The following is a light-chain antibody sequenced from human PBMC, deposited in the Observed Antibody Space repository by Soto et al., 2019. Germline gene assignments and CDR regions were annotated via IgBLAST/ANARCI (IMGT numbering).Light chain of an antibody. J-gene: IGKJ2*01. Sequence: EIVMTQSPATLSVSPGERATLSCRSSQSVSSNLAWYQQKPGQAPRLLIYGASTRATGIPDRFRGSGSGRDFTLTISSLEPEDFAIYYCQQRDNWPETFGQGTKVDIK. CDR1: QSVSSN. CDR3: QQRDNWPET. CDR2: GAS. V-gene: IGKV3-15*01.